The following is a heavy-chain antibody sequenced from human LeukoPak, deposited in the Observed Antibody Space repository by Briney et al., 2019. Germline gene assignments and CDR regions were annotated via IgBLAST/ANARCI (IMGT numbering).Heavy chain of an antibody. J-gene: IGHJ5*02. V-gene: IGHV3-33*06. D-gene: IGHD3-22*01. Sequence: GGSLRLSCAASGFTFSTYGMHWVRQAPGKGLEWVAVIWYDGSNKYYADSVKGRFTISRDNSKNTLYLQMNSLRAEDTAVYYCAKDLYYYDSSGSWFDPWGQGTLVTVSS. CDR1: GFTFSTYG. CDR3: AKDLYYYDSSGSWFDP. CDR2: IWYDGSNK.